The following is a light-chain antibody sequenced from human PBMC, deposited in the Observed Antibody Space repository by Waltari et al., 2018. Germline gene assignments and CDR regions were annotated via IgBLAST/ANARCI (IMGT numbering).Light chain of an antibody. CDR3: QQYDIQPPYT. Sequence: DIQMTQSPSSMSASVGDRVTITCQASRDINNFLNWYQQKPGKAQKLLIYDAYNLETGVPSRFSGSGSGTKFTFTISSLQPEDIGTYYCQQYDIQPPYTFGQGSKLQIK. CDR2: DAY. CDR1: RDINNF. V-gene: IGKV1-33*01. J-gene: IGKJ2*01.